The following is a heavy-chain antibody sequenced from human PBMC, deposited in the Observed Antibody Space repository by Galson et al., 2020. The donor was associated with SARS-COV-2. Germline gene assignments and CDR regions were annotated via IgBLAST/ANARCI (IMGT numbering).Heavy chain of an antibody. Sequence: ASVKVSCKTSGYTFSGYFIYWVRQAPGQGLEWMGWINPNSGGTNSAQKFQGRVTMTRDTSTSTAYMELSNLRSDDTAVYYCARGRNWGSGWPHYFDYWGQGTLVTVSS. CDR2: INPNSGGT. J-gene: IGHJ4*02. CDR3: ARGRNWGSGWPHYFDY. CDR1: GYTFSGYF. D-gene: IGHD6-19*01. V-gene: IGHV1-2*02.